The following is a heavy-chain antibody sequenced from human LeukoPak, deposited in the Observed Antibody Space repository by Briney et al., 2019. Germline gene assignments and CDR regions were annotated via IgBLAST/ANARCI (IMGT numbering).Heavy chain of an antibody. J-gene: IGHJ3*02. V-gene: IGHV4-34*01. CDR2: INHSGST. D-gene: IGHD3-10*01. CDR3: ARGSHGSGIVPFDI. Sequence: KTSETLSLTCAVYGGSFSGYYWSWIRQPPGKGLEWIGEINHSGSTNYNPSLKSRVTISVDTSKNQFSLKLSSVTAADTAVYYCARGSHGSGIVPFDIWGQGTMVTVSS. CDR1: GGSFSGYY.